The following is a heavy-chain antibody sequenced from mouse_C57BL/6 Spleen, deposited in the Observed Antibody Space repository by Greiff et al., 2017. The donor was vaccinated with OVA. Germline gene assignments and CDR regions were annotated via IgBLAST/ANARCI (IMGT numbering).Heavy chain of an antibody. CDR2: ISDGGSYT. CDR1: GFTFSSYA. V-gene: IGHV5-4*01. CDR3: ARDRGYPHFDY. D-gene: IGHD2-2*01. J-gene: IGHJ2*01. Sequence: EVMLVESGGGLVKPGGSLKLSCAASGFTFSSYAMSWVRQTPEKRLEWVATISDGGSYTYYPDNVKGRFTISRDNAKNNLYLQMSHLKSEDTAMYYCARDRGYPHFDYWGQGTTLTVSS.